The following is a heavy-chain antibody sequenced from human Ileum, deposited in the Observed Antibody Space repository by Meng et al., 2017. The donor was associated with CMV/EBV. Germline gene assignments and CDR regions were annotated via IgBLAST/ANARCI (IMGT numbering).Heavy chain of an antibody. J-gene: IGHJ5*02. V-gene: IGHV3-23*01. D-gene: IGHD3-16*01. CDR2: IENHGTS. CDR1: GFTFRTYA. CDR3: TGAGGFSDP. Sequence: EVQLLESGGHLGQPRGSLTLSCVASGFTFRTYAMTWVRQAPGKGLEWVSSIENHGTSYYADSVKGRFTISRDNSKNTVFLQMNILRVEDTALYYCTGAGGFSDPWGQGTLVTVSS.